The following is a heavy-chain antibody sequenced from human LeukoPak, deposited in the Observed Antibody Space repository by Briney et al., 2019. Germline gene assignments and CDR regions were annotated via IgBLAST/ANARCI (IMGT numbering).Heavy chain of an antibody. CDR1: GFTFNRYW. Sequence: GGSLRLSCAASGFTFNRYWVHWVRQAPGKGLVWVSRINSDGSDITYADSVKGRFTISRDNAKNTVYLQMNSLRAEDTAVYYCARGVHNSFDYWGQGTLVTVSS. J-gene: IGHJ4*02. CDR2: INSDGSDI. CDR3: ARGVHNSFDY. V-gene: IGHV3-74*01. D-gene: IGHD3-10*01.